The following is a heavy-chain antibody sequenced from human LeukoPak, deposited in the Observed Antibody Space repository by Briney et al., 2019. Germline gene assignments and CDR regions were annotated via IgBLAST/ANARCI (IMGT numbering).Heavy chain of an antibody. Sequence: PGGSLRLSCAASGFTFSSYWTHWVRQAPGKGLVWVSRINSDGSSTSYADSVKGRFTISRDNAKNTLYLQMNSLRAEDTAVYYCARDWQGGATRSAFDIWGQGTMVTVSS. CDR1: GFTFSSYW. J-gene: IGHJ3*02. CDR2: INSDGSST. CDR3: ARDWQGGATRSAFDI. D-gene: IGHD1-26*01. V-gene: IGHV3-74*01.